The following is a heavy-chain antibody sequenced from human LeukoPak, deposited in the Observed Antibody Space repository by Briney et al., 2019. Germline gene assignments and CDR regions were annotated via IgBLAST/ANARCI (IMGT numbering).Heavy chain of an antibody. CDR3: ARAQQWLVYFDY. CDR2: IYSGGST. D-gene: IGHD6-19*01. J-gene: IGHJ4*02. V-gene: IGHV3-66*01. Sequence: GGSLRLFCAASGFTFSSYAMSWVRQAPGKGLEWVSVIYSGGSTYYADSVKGRFTISRDNSKNTLYLQMNSLRAEDTAVYYCARAQQWLVYFDYWGQGTLVTVSS. CDR1: GFTFSSYA.